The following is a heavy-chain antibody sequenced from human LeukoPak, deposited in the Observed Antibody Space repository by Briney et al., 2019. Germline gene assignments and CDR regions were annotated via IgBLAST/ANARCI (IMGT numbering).Heavy chain of an antibody. CDR3: ARDRRYYYDSSLDY. CDR2: ISSSSSYI. D-gene: IGHD3-22*01. V-gene: IGHV3-21*01. J-gene: IGHJ4*02. CDR1: GFTFSSYG. Sequence: GGSLRLSCAASGFTFSSYGMNWVRQAPGKGLEWVSSISSSSSYIYYADSVKGRFTISRDNAKNSLYLQMNSLRAEDTAVYYCARDRRYYYDSSLDYWGQGTLVTVSS.